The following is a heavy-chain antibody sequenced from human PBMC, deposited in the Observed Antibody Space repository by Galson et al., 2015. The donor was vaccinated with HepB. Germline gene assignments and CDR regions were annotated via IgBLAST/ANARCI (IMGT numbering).Heavy chain of an antibody. CDR3: ARSLWSVVAATRPVDY. CDR2: ISSSSSYI. Sequence: SLRLSCAASGFTFSSYSMNWVRQAPGKGLEWVSSISSSSSYIYYADSVKGRFTISRDNAKNSLYLQMNSLRAEDTAVYYCARSLWSVVAATRPVDYWGQGTLVTVSS. D-gene: IGHD2-15*01. J-gene: IGHJ4*02. V-gene: IGHV3-21*01. CDR1: GFTFSSYS.